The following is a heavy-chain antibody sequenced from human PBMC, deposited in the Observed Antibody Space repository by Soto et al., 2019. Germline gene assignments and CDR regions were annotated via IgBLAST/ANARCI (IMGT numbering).Heavy chain of an antibody. CDR1: GCSISSYY. CDR2: IYYSGST. D-gene: IGHD1-26*01. V-gene: IGHV4-59*08. Sequence: SETLSLTCTVSGCSISSYYWSWIRQPPGKGLEWIGYIYYSGSTNYNPSLKSRVTISVDTSKNQFSLKLSSVTAADTAVYYCARRPWDYFDYWGQGTLVTVSS. J-gene: IGHJ4*02. CDR3: ARRPWDYFDY.